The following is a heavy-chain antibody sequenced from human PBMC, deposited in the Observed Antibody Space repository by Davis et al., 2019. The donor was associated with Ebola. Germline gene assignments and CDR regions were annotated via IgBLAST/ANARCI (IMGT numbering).Heavy chain of an antibody. V-gene: IGHV5-51*01. CDR3: ARQDGYGATEGAFDI. J-gene: IGHJ3*02. CDR1: GYSFTSYW. CDR2: IYPGDSDT. Sequence: GESLKISCKGSGYSFTSYWIGWVRQMPGKGLEWMGIIYPGDSDTRYSPSFQGQVTISADKSISTAYLQWSSLKASDTAMYYCARQDGYGATEGAFDIWGQGTMVTVSS. D-gene: IGHD4/OR15-4a*01.